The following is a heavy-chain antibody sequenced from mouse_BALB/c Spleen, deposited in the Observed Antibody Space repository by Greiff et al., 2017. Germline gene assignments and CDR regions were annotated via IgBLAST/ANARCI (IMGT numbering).Heavy chain of an antibody. CDR3: ARGDYDGAWFAY. Sequence: VQLQQSGGDVVKPGGSLKLSCAASGFTFSSYGMSWVRQTPDKRLEWVATISSGGSYTYYPDSVKGRFTISRDNAKNTLYLQMSSLKSEDTAMYYCARGDYDGAWFAYRGQGTLVTVSA. J-gene: IGHJ3*01. CDR1: GFTFSSYG. D-gene: IGHD2-4*01. V-gene: IGHV5-6*01. CDR2: ISSGGSYT.